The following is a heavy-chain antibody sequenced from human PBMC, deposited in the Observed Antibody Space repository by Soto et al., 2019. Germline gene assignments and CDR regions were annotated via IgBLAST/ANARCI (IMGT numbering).Heavy chain of an antibody. J-gene: IGHJ5*02. CDR2: INHSGST. D-gene: IGHD6-19*01. CDR3: ARGYSSGSGP. Sequence: QVQLQQWGAGLLKPSETLSLTCAVYGGSFSGYYWSWIRQPPGKGLEWIGEINHSGSTNYNPSLKSRVTTSVDTSKNQFSLKLSSVTAADTAVYYCARGYSSGSGPWGQGTLVTVSS. CDR1: GGSFSGYY. V-gene: IGHV4-34*01.